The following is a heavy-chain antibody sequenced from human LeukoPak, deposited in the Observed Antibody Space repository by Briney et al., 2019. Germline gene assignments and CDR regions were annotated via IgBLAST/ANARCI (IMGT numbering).Heavy chain of an antibody. V-gene: IGHV1-2*02. CDR2: INPNSGGT. CDR3: ARDEWRYYDSSGYYYFDY. CDR1: GYTFTGYY. J-gene: IGHJ4*02. D-gene: IGHD3-22*01. Sequence: GASVKVSCKASGYTFTGYYMHWVRQAPGQGLEWMGWINPNSGGTNYAQKFQGRVTMTRDTSISTAYMELSRLRSDDTAVYYCARDEWRYYDSSGYYYFDYWGQGTLVTVSS.